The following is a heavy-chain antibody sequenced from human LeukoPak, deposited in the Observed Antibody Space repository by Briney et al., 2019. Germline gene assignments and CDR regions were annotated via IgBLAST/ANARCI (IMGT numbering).Heavy chain of an antibody. CDR2: IYSGGST. CDR1: GFTFDDYA. V-gene: IGHV3-66*01. Sequence: GGSLRLSCAASGFTFDDYAMHWVRQAPGKGLEWVSVIYSGGSTYYADSVKGRFTISRDNSKNTLYLQMNSLRAEDTAVYYCARDGASTADDYWGQGTLVTVSS. J-gene: IGHJ4*02. CDR3: ARDGASTADDY. D-gene: IGHD4-17*01.